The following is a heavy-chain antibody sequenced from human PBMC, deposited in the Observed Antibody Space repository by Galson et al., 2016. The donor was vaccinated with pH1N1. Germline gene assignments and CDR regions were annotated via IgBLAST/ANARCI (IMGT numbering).Heavy chain of an antibody. Sequence: SLRLSCAASGFTFSSYAMHWVRQAPGKGLEWVAFISYDGRKTYDADDVRGRFTISRDKTNNTMYLDMTIVRAEDTAVYYCARDRRRGFFDRGSFDYWGQGTLVTVSS. D-gene: IGHD3-9*01. CDR3: ARDRRRGFFDRGSFDY. J-gene: IGHJ4*02. CDR2: ISYDGRKT. V-gene: IGHV3-30*01. CDR1: GFTFSSYA.